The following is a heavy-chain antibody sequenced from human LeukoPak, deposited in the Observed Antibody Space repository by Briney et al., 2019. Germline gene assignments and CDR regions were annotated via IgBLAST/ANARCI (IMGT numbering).Heavy chain of an antibody. CDR1: GYTFTGYY. V-gene: IGHV1-2*02. J-gene: IGHJ5*02. D-gene: IGHD3-22*01. Sequence: ASVKVSSEASGYTFTGYYMHWVRQAPGQGLEWMGWINPNSGVTNYAQKFQGRVTMTRDTSISTAYMELSRLRSDDTAVYYCAREMIVKRGYHPWGQGTLVTVSS. CDR3: AREMIVKRGYHP. CDR2: INPNSGVT.